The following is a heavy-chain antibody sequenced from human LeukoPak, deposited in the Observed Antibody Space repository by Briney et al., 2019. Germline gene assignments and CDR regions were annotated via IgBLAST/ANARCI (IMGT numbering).Heavy chain of an antibody. J-gene: IGHJ6*03. Sequence: ASVKVSCKASGYTFTSYYMYWVRQAPGQGLEWMGMINPSGGSTTYAQKFQGRVTMTRDTSTSTAYMELSSLRSEDTAVYYCARGDVVVPAAIQNYYYYYMDVWGKGTTVTVSS. V-gene: IGHV1-46*01. CDR1: GYTFTSYY. CDR3: ARGDVVVPAAIQNYYYYYMDV. D-gene: IGHD2-2*01. CDR2: INPSGGST.